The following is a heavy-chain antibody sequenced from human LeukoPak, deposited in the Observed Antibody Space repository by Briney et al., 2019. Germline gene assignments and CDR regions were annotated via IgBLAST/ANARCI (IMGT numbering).Heavy chain of an antibody. V-gene: IGHV4-39*01. Sequence: SETLSLTCTVSGGSISSSSYYWGWIRQPPGKGLEWIGSIYYSGSTYYNPSLKSRVTISVDTSKNQFSLKLSSVTAADTAVYYCARRGPPRTLLRGVKSGWFDPWGQGTLVTVSS. D-gene: IGHD3-10*01. J-gene: IGHJ5*02. CDR3: ARRGPPRTLLRGVKSGWFDP. CDR2: IYYSGST. CDR1: GGSISSSSYY.